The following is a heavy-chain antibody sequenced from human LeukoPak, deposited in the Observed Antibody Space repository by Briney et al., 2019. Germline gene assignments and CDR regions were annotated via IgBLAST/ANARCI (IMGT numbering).Heavy chain of an antibody. CDR2: ISSSSSYI. J-gene: IGHJ4*02. Sequence: AGGSLRLSCAASGFTFSSYSMNWVRQAPGKGLEWVSSISSSSSYIYYADSVKGRFTISRDNAKNSLYLQMNSLRAEDTAVYYCARDLAAAGDYWGQATLVTVSS. CDR3: ARDLAAAGDY. V-gene: IGHV3-21*01. D-gene: IGHD6-13*01. CDR1: GFTFSSYS.